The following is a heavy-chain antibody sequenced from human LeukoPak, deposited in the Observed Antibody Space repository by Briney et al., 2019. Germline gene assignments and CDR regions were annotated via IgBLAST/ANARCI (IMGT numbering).Heavy chain of an antibody. D-gene: IGHD1-26*01. Sequence: SQTLSLTCAVSGGSISSGGYSWSWIRQPPGKGLEWIGYIYHSGSTYYNPSLKSRVTISVDTSKSQFSLKLNSVTAADTAVYYCARLSHLLWEPRYFDYWGQGTLVTVSS. CDR1: GGSISSGGYS. V-gene: IGHV4-30-2*01. CDR3: ARLSHLLWEPRYFDY. J-gene: IGHJ4*02. CDR2: IYHSGST.